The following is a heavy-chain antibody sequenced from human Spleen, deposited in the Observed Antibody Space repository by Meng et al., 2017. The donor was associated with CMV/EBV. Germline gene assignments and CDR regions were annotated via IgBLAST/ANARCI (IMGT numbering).Heavy chain of an antibody. Sequence: SETLSLTCTVSGGSISNYYWNWIRQSPEKGLEWIGNIYKSGTTNYNPSLESRVTISLDTSKNQFSLKLNSVTAADTAVYYCARDPGTTYNWFDPWGQGTLVTVSS. V-gene: IGHV4-59*01. CDR1: GGSISNYY. D-gene: IGHD1-14*01. CDR3: ARDPGTTYNWFDP. J-gene: IGHJ5*02. CDR2: IYKSGTT.